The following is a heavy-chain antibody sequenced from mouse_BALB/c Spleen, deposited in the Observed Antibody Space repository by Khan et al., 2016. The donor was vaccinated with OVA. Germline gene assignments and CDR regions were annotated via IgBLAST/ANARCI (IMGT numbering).Heavy chain of an antibody. J-gene: IGHJ2*01. CDR1: GFSLTSDG. V-gene: IGHV2-3*01. CDR2: IWGDGST. Sequence: VELVESGPGLVAPSQSLSITCTVSGFSLTSDGVSWVRQPPGKGLEWLGVIWGDGSTNYHSALRSRLSIRKDNSKSQVFLKLDSLQTDDTATYCCAKLRVFYFDSWGQGTTLTVSS. CDR3: AKLRVFYFDS.